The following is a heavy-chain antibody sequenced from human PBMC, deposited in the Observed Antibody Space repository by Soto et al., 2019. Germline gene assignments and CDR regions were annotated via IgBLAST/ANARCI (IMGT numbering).Heavy chain of an antibody. CDR2: IYYSGST. V-gene: IGHV4-39*01. Sequence: SETLSLTCTVSGGSISSSSYYWGWIRQPPGKGLEWIGSIYYSGSTYYNPSLKSRVTISVDTSKNQFSLKLSSVTAADTAVYYCASPLRFLEWSIAPYLDMDVWGQGTTVTVSS. CDR1: GGSISSSSYY. D-gene: IGHD3-3*01. J-gene: IGHJ6*02. CDR3: ASPLRFLEWSIAPYLDMDV.